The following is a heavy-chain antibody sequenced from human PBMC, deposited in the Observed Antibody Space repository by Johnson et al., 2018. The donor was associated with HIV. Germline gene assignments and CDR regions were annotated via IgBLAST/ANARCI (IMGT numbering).Heavy chain of an antibody. J-gene: IGHJ3*02. CDR3: ARHGTTVVTRGAFDI. Sequence: VQLVESGGGLVQPGGSLRLSCAASGFTVSSNYMRWVRQAPGKGLEWVSVIYSGGSTYYADSVKGRFTISRDNSKNTLYLQMNSLRAEDTAVYYCARHGTTVVTRGAFDIWGQGTMVTVSS. CDR1: GFTVSSNY. CDR2: IYSGGST. V-gene: IGHV3-66*02. D-gene: IGHD4-23*01.